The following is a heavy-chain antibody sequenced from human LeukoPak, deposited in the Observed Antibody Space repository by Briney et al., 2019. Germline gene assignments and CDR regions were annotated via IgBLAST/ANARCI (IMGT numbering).Heavy chain of an antibody. CDR3: ARDSGSYYSAFDY. V-gene: IGHV3-30-3*01. Sequence: GRSLRLSCAASGFTFSSYAMHWARQAPGKGLEWVAVISYDGSNKYYADSVKGRFTISRDNSKSTLYLQMNSLRAEDTAVYYCARDSGSYYSAFDYWGQGTLVTVSS. CDR2: ISYDGSNK. J-gene: IGHJ4*02. D-gene: IGHD3-10*01. CDR1: GFTFSSYA.